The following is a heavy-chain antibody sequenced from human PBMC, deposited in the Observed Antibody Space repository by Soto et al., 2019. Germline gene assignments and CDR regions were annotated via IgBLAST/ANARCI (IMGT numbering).Heavy chain of an antibody. J-gene: IGHJ6*02. D-gene: IGHD2-2*03. CDR3: ASFGYCSSTSCDQYYYYGMDV. CDR2: IKQDGSEK. CDR1: GFTFSSYC. Sequence: GGPLRLSCAASGFTFSSYCMSWVRQAPGKGLEWVANIKQDGSEKYYVDSVKGRFTISRDNAKNSLYQQMNSLRDEDTAVYYCASFGYCSSTSCDQYYYYGMDVWGQGTTVTVSS. V-gene: IGHV3-7*01.